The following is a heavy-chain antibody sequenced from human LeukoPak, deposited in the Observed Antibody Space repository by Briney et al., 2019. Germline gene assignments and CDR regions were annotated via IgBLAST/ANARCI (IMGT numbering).Heavy chain of an antibody. V-gene: IGHV3-9*03. CDR3: AKAYYYGSGSSPFDY. D-gene: IGHD3-10*01. CDR2: ISWNSGSI. Sequence: GRSLRLSCAASGFTFDDYAMHWVRQAPGKGLEWVSGISWNSGSIGYADSVKGRFTISRDNAKNSLYPQMNSLRAEDMALYYCAKAYYYGSGSSPFDYWGQGTLVTVSS. J-gene: IGHJ4*02. CDR1: GFTFDDYA.